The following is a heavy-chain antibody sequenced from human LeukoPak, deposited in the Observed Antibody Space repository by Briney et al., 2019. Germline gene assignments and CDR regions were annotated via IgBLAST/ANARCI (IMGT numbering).Heavy chain of an antibody. CDR3: ASTYYYDSSGYTFDY. Sequence: SVKVSCKASGGTFSSYAISWVRQAPGQGLEWMGRIIPIFGTANYAQKFQGRVTITTDESTSTAYMELSSLRSEDTAVYYCASTYYYDSSGYTFDYWGQGTLVTVSS. CDR2: IIPIFGTA. CDR1: GGTFSSYA. D-gene: IGHD3-22*01. V-gene: IGHV1-69*05. J-gene: IGHJ4*02.